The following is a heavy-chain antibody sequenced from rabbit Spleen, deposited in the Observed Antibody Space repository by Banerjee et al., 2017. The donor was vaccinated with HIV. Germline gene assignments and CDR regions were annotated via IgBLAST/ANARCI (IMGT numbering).Heavy chain of an antibody. Sequence: QEQLEESGGGLVKPEGSLTLTCKASGFSFSDRDVMCWVRQAPGKGLEWIGCMDFDSGVTYNASWAKGRFTISETSPTTVTLQMTSLTAADTATYFCARDAAGREDFNLWGPGTLVTVS. D-gene: IGHD4-2*01. J-gene: IGHJ4*01. CDR2: MDFDSGVT. V-gene: IGHV1S45*01. CDR1: GFSFSDRDV. CDR3: ARDAAGREDFNL.